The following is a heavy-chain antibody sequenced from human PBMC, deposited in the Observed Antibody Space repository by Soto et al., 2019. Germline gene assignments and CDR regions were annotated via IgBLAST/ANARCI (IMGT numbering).Heavy chain of an antibody. Sequence: GGSLRLSCAASGFTFSSYAMSWVRQAPGKGLEWVSAISGSGGSTYYADSVKGRFTISRDNSKNTLYLQMNSLRAEDTAVYYCAKDVKIRGYIEFAFDIWGQGTMVTVSS. CDR2: ISGSGGST. D-gene: IGHD5-12*01. CDR1: GFTFSSYA. CDR3: AKDVKIRGYIEFAFDI. J-gene: IGHJ3*02. V-gene: IGHV3-23*01.